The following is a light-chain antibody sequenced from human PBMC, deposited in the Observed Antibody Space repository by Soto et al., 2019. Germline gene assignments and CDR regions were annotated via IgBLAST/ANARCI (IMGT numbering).Light chain of an antibody. J-gene: IGLJ2*01. CDR2: DNI. CDR3: QSYDTTLSAWI. V-gene: IGLV1-40*01. Sequence: QLVLTQPPSVSGAPGQRVTISCTGSSSNIGAGYDVHWYQHLPGTAPKLLIYDNINRPLGVPDRFSGSKSGTSASLAITGLQANDEADYFCQSYDTTLSAWIFGGGTKLTVL. CDR1: SSNIGAGYD.